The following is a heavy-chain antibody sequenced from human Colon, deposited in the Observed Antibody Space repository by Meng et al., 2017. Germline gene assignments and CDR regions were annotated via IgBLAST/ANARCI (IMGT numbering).Heavy chain of an antibody. J-gene: IGHJ5*02. CDR3: ARERLSSGWYGGRWFDP. Sequence: QVHPQAWGAGLLKPSGTLSLSCAVYGGSFSGYYGSWIRQPPGKGLEWIGEINHSGSTNYNPSLKSRVTISVDASKNQFSLKLSSVTAADTAVYYCARERLSSGWYGGRWFDPWGQGTLVTVSS. CDR2: INHSGST. V-gene: IGHV4-34*01. CDR1: GGSFSGYY. D-gene: IGHD6-19*01.